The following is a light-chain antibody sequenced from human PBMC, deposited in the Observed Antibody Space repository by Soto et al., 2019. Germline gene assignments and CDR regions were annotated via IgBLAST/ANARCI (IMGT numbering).Light chain of an antibody. CDR1: QSVRDRY. Sequence: EIVLTQSRGTLSLSPGERATLSCRASQSVRDRYLAWYQQKPGQAPSLLIYDTSTRATGVPDRFSGSGSGTDLALTISRVEPEDLAIYFCQQYGSSPGTFGQGTKVEI. CDR2: DTS. V-gene: IGKV3-20*01. CDR3: QQYGSSPGT. J-gene: IGKJ1*01.